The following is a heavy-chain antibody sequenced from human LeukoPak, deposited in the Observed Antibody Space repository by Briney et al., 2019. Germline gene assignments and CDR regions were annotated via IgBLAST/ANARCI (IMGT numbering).Heavy chain of an antibody. CDR3: ARGIAAAGPFDY. Sequence: SETLSLTCTVSGGSISSYYWSWNRQPPGKGLEWIGYIYYSGSTNYNPSLKSRVTISVDTSKNQFSLKLSSVTAADTAVYYCARGIAAAGPFDYWGQGTLVTVSS. CDR2: IYYSGST. V-gene: IGHV4-59*01. J-gene: IGHJ4*02. D-gene: IGHD6-13*01. CDR1: GGSISSYY.